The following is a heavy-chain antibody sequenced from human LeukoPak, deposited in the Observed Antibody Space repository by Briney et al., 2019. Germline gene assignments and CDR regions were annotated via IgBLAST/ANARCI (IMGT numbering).Heavy chain of an antibody. CDR3: ASTAMATTYFDY. D-gene: IGHD5-18*01. CDR2: IYYSGST. Sequence: SETLSLTCTVSGGSISSGGYYWRWIRQHPGKGLEWIGYIYYSGSTYYNPSLKSRVTISVDTSKNQFSLKLSSVTAADTAVYYCASTAMATTYFDYWGQGTLVTVSS. J-gene: IGHJ4*02. CDR1: GGSISSGGYY. V-gene: IGHV4-31*03.